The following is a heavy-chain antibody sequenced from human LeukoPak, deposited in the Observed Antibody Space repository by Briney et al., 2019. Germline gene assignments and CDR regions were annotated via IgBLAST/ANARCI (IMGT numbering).Heavy chain of an antibody. CDR3: ARDFGSSSWYIDY. V-gene: IGHV3-30-3*01. Sequence: PGRSLRLSCAASGFTFSSYAMHWVRQAPGKGLEWVAVISYDGSNKYYADSVKGRFTISRDDSKNTLYLQMDSLRAEGTAVYYCARDFGSSSWYIDYWGQGTLVTVSS. D-gene: IGHD2-2*02. CDR1: GFTFSSYA. J-gene: IGHJ4*02. CDR2: ISYDGSNK.